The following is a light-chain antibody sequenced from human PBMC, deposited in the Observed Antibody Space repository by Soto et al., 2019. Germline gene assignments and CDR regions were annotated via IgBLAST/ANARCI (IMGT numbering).Light chain of an antibody. CDR1: QSISSW. CDR3: QQYKSYST. Sequence: DIQLTKSPSTLSAYVCDRVNITCRASQSISSWLAWYQQKPGKAPKLLISDVSSLESGVPSRFSGSGSGTEFTLTINNLQPDDLATYICQQYKSYSTFGRGTKVDIK. CDR2: DVS. J-gene: IGKJ1*01. V-gene: IGKV1-5*01.